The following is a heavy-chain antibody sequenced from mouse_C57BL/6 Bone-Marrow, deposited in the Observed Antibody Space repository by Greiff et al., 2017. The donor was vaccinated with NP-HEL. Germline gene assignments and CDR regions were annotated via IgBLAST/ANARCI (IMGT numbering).Heavy chain of an antibody. V-gene: IGHV1-19*01. CDR1: GYTFTDYY. CDR2: INPYNGGT. D-gene: IGHD2-4*01. CDR3: ARCEGYDYDAEAWFAY. J-gene: IGHJ3*01. Sequence: EVQLQQSGPVLVKPGASVKMSCKASGYTFTDYYMNWVKQSHGKSLEWIGVINPYNGGTSYNQKFKGKATLTVDKSSSTAYMELNSLTSEDSAVYYCARCEGYDYDAEAWFAYWGQGTLVTVSA.